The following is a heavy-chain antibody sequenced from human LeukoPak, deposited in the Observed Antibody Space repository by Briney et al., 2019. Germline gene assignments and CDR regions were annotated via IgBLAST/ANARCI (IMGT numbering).Heavy chain of an antibody. D-gene: IGHD3-3*02. CDR3: QRGLFNSIFD. Sequence: ASVKVSCKASGYTFTSYDINWVRQATGQGLEWMGWMNPNSGNTVYAQKFQGTVTMTSNTSKSTAYMELSTLRSRDPAAYYCQRGLFNSIFDWGQGTLVTVSS. V-gene: IGHV1-8*01. CDR2: MNPNSGNT. CDR1: GYTFTSYD. J-gene: IGHJ4*02.